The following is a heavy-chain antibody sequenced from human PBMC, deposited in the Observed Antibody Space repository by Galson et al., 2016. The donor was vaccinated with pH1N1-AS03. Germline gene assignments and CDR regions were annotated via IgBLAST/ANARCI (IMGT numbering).Heavy chain of an antibody. CDR3: ARQVRDGYNAYFDY. CDR1: GYIFTSYW. D-gene: IGHD5-24*01. Sequence: QSGAEVKKPGESLKISCKTSGYIFTSYWVAWVRHMPGKGLEWMGIIYPGDSDTRYSPSFQGQVTISADRSISTAYLQWSSLMASDTAIYYCARQVRDGYNAYFDYWGQGILVTVSS. J-gene: IGHJ4*02. CDR2: IYPGDSDT. V-gene: IGHV5-51*01.